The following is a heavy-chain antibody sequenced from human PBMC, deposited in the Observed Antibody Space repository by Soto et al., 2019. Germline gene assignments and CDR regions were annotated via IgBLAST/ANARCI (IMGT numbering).Heavy chain of an antibody. CDR3: ARDAVATSWYSAFDI. D-gene: IGHD5-12*01. V-gene: IGHV4-31*03. CDR2: IYYSGST. J-gene: IGHJ3*02. Sequence: QVQLQESGPGLVKPSQTLSLTCTVSGGSISSGGYYWSWIRQHPGKGREWIGYIYYSGSTYYNPSLKSRVTISVDTSKNQFSLKLSSVTAADTAVYYCARDAVATSWYSAFDIWGQGTMVTVSS. CDR1: GGSISSGGYY.